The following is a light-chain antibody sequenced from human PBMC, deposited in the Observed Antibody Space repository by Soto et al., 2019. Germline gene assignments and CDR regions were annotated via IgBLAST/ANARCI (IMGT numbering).Light chain of an antibody. Sequence: NFMLTQPHSVSESPGKTVTISCTGSGGSIATNYVQWHQQRPGSAPTTVIYEDDKRPSGVPDRFSCSIDRSSNSASLIISGLKTEDDADYYCQSHDSTNVVFGRGTKLTVL. CDR3: QSHDSTNVV. CDR2: EDD. J-gene: IGLJ2*01. V-gene: IGLV6-57*02. CDR1: GGSIATNY.